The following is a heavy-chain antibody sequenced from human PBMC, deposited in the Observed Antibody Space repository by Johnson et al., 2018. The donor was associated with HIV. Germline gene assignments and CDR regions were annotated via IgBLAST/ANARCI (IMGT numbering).Heavy chain of an antibody. CDR2: INWNGGST. J-gene: IGHJ3*02. CDR3: TRRRDLDAVDI. V-gene: IGHV3-20*04. CDR1: GFIFDDYD. Sequence: EVQLVESGGGVVRPGGSLRLSCAASGFIFDDYDMSWVRQAPGKGLEWVSGINWNGGSTGYADSVNGGSTGYADFVKGRFTISRDNAKKSLYLQMNSLRAEDTAVYYCTRRRDLDAVDIWGQGTMVTVSS.